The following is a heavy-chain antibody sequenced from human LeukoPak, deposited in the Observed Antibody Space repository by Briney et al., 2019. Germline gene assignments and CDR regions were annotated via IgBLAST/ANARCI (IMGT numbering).Heavy chain of an antibody. J-gene: IGHJ4*02. CDR3: ARDFGLTGKVDY. V-gene: IGHV3-30*03. D-gene: IGHD1-20*01. Sequence: GRSLRLSCAASGFTFSSYGMHWVRQAPGKGLEWVAFISYDGSNKYYADSVKGRFTISRDNSKNTLYLQMGSLRAEDLAVYYCARDFGLTGKVDYWGQGTLVTVSS. CDR2: ISYDGSNK. CDR1: GFTFSSYG.